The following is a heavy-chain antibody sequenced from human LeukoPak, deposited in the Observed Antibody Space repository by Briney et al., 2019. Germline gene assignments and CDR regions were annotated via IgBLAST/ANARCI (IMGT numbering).Heavy chain of an antibody. CDR1: GFTFSSYA. CDR3: AKDRVVVAATVTAFDY. Sequence: GGSLRLSCAASGFTFSSYAMSWVRQAPGKGLEWVSASSGSGGSTYYADSVKGRFTISRDNSKNTLYLQMNSLRAEDTAVYYCAKDRVVVAATVTAFDYWGQGTLVTVSS. V-gene: IGHV3-23*01. CDR2: SSGSGGST. J-gene: IGHJ4*02. D-gene: IGHD2-15*01.